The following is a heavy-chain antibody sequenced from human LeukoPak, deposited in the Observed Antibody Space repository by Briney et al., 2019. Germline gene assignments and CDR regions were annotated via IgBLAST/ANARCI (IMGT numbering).Heavy chain of an antibody. Sequence: PGGSLRLSCAASGFTFSNYWMHWVRQAPGKGLVWVSRIKTDGSSPSYVDSVKGRFTISRDNAKNTLYLQMNSLRAEDTAVYYCAKGGGAVKYYYYGMDVWGQGTTVTVSS. CDR2: IKTDGSSP. V-gene: IGHV3-74*01. CDR1: GFTFSNYW. J-gene: IGHJ6*02. CDR3: AKGGGAVKYYYYGMDV. D-gene: IGHD1-26*01.